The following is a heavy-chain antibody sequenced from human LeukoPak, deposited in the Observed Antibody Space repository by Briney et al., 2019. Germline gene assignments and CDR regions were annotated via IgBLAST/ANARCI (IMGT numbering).Heavy chain of an antibody. V-gene: IGHV3-9*01. Sequence: GRSLRLSCAASGFTFDDYGMHWVRQAPGKGLEWVSGISWNSGGIGYADSVKGRFTISRDNAKNSLYLQMNSLRAEDTAVYYCAKGVGSSGWYLADYWGQGTLVTVSS. CDR3: AKGVGSSGWYLADY. CDR2: ISWNSGGI. J-gene: IGHJ4*02. D-gene: IGHD6-19*01. CDR1: GFTFDDYG.